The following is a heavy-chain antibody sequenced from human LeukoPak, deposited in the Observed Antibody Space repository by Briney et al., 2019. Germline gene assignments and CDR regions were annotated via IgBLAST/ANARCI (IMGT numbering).Heavy chain of an antibody. CDR3: ARNDYFGINNGMDV. CDR2: INHSGYT. D-gene: IGHD2/OR15-2a*01. CDR1: GGSFGDFY. V-gene: IGHV4-34*01. J-gene: IGHJ6*02. Sequence: SETLSLTCAVSGGSFGDFYWSWIRQPPGKGLEWIGEINHSGYTSYYPSLKSRVTISVDTSKNQFSLRLSSVTAADTAVYYCARNDYFGINNGMDVWGQGTTVTVS.